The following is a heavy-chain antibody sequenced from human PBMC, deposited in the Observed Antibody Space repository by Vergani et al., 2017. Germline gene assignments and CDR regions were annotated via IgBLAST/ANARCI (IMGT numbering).Heavy chain of an antibody. CDR3: ARATVVPAATYYYYGMDV. Sequence: EVQLVESGGGLVKPGGSLRLSCAASGFTFSSYSMNWVRQAPGKGLEWVSSISSSSSYIYYADSVKGRFTISRDNAKNSLYLQMNSLRAEDTAVYYCARATVVPAATYYYYGMDVWGQGTTVTVSS. V-gene: IGHV3-21*01. CDR1: GFTFSSYS. CDR2: ISSSSSYI. J-gene: IGHJ6*02. D-gene: IGHD2-2*01.